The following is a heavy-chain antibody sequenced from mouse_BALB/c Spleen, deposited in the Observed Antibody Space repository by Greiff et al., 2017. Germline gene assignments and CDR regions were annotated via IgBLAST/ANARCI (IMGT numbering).Heavy chain of an antibody. Sequence: DVQLQESGPGLVKPSQSLSLTCTVTGYSITSDYAWNWIRQFPGNKLEWMGYISYSGSTSYNPSLKSRISITRDTSKNQFFLQLNSVTTEDTATYYCARGWSWFAYWGQGTLVTVSA. J-gene: IGHJ3*01. V-gene: IGHV3-2*02. CDR2: ISYSGST. CDR3: ARGWSWFAY. CDR1: GYSITSDYA. D-gene: IGHD1-1*02.